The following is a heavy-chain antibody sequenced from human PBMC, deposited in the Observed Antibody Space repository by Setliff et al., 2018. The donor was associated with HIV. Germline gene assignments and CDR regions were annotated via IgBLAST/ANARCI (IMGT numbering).Heavy chain of an antibody. CDR3: ARARMVRKIYFFDY. Sequence: PGESLKISCKGSAYTFANYRIGWVRQMPGKGLEWMGIIYPRDFDTRYSPSFQGQVTISADKSINTAYLQWSSLKASDTAIYYCARARMVRKIYFFDYWGQGTMVTVSS. J-gene: IGHJ4*02. D-gene: IGHD3-10*01. V-gene: IGHV5-51*01. CDR1: AYTFANYR. CDR2: IYPRDFDT.